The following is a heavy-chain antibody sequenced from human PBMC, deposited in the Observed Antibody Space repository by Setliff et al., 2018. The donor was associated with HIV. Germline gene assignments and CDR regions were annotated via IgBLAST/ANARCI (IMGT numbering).Heavy chain of an antibody. Sequence: SVKVSCKASGGSFSNYAVNWVRQAPGQGLVWMGGSIPIYSEPDYAQKFRGRITLTTDESTNTAYMEVTSLRSDDTAVYYCARDVDHMMDVWGQGTTVTVSS. CDR1: GGSFSNYA. CDR2: SIPIYSEP. V-gene: IGHV1-69*05. CDR3: ARDVDHMMDV. J-gene: IGHJ6*02.